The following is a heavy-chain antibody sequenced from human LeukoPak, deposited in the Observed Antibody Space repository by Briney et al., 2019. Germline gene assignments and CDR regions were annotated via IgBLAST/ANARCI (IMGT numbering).Heavy chain of an antibody. CDR1: GFTFSNAW. J-gene: IGHJ3*02. Sequence: GGSLRLSCAASGFTFSNAWMSWVRQAPGKGLEWVGRIKSKTDGGTTDYAAPVKGRFTISRDDSKNTLYLQMNSLETEHTTVYYCTTGGQGYSSSTSCYYPPVQDAFDIWGQGTMVTVSS. D-gene: IGHD2-2*01. V-gene: IGHV3-15*01. CDR3: TTGGQGYSSSTSCYYPPVQDAFDI. CDR2: IKSKTDGGTT.